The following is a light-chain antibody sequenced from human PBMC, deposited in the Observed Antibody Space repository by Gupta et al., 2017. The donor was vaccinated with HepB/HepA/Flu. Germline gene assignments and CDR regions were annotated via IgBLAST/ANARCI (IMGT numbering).Light chain of an antibody. J-gene: IGKJ1*01. V-gene: IGKV3-20*01. CDR3: QHYGTGA. Sequence: DILLTQSPGTLSLSPGERATLSCRASQSVANSYVAWYQQRPGQAPRLIIYGGSTRATDSPDRVSGSGAGTDFTLASNRLEHEDFEVYFFQHYGTGAFGQGTKVDI. CDR2: GGS. CDR1: QSVANSY.